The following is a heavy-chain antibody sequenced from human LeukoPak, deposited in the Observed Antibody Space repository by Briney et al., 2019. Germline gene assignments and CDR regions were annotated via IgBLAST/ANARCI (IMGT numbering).Heavy chain of an antibody. CDR3: ARGSPRAVMLLFDY. D-gene: IGHD3-16*01. CDR1: GGSISSYY. J-gene: IGHJ4*02. Sequence: PSETLSLTCTVSGGSISSYYWSWIRQPPGKGLEWIGYIYYSGSTNYNPSLKSRVTISVDTSKNQFSLKLSSVTAADTAVYYRARGSPRAVMLLFDYWGQGTLVTVSS. V-gene: IGHV4-59*01. CDR2: IYYSGST.